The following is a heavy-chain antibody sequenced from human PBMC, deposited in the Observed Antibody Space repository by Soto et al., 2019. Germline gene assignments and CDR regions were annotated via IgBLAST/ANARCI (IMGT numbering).Heavy chain of an antibody. CDR2: IIPIFGTA. V-gene: IGHV1-69*01. CDR1: GGTFSSYA. CDR3: ARGSRYYYDSTLEGTFDI. J-gene: IGHJ3*02. Sequence: QVQLVQSGAEVKKPGSSVKVSCKASGGTFSSYAISWVRQAPGQGLEWMGGIIPIFGTANYAQKFQGRVTITADESTSTAYMELSSLRSEDTAVYYCARGSRYYYDSTLEGTFDIWGQGTMVTVSS. D-gene: IGHD3-22*01.